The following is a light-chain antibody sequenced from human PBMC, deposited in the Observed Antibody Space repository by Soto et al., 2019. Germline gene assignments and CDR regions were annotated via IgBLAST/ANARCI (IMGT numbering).Light chain of an antibody. CDR1: LRISKY. Sequence: DIQVIQSPSSLSASVGDRVTITCRASLRISKYLNWYQQKPGKAPKLLIYGASTLQSGVPSRFSGTGSGTDFTLIISSLQPEDSATYYCQQSHSTPLPFGGGTKLEI. V-gene: IGKV1-39*01. J-gene: IGKJ4*01. CDR3: QQSHSTPLP. CDR2: GAS.